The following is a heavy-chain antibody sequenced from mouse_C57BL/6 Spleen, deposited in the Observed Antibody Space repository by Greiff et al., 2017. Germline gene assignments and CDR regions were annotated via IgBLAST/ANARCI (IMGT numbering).Heavy chain of an antibody. D-gene: IGHD4-1*01. J-gene: IGHJ2*01. V-gene: IGHV1-81*01. CDR1: GYTFTSYG. CDR2: IYPRSGNT. CDR3: ANWDALTDY. Sequence: VKLMESGAELARPGASVKLSCKASGYTFTSYGISWVKQRTGQGLEWIGEIYPRSGNTYYNEKFKGKATLTADKSSSTAYLELRSLTSEDSAFYFCANWDALTDYWGQGTTLTVSS.